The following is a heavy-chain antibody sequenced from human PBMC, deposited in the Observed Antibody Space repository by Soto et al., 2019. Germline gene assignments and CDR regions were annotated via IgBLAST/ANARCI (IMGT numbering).Heavy chain of an antibody. CDR2: INAGNGNT. V-gene: IGHV1-3*01. J-gene: IGHJ4*02. CDR1: GYTFTSYA. CDR3: ATRTNQRYCSGGSCSLDY. Sequence: GASVKVSCKASGYTFTSYAMHWVRQAPGQRLEWMGWINAGNGNTKYSQKFQGRVTITRDTSASTAYMELRSLRSDDTAVYYCATRTNQRYCSGGSCSLDYWGQGTLVTVSS. D-gene: IGHD2-15*01.